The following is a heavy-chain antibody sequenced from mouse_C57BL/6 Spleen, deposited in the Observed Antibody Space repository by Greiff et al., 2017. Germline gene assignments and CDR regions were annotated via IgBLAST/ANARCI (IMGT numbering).Heavy chain of an antibody. CDR1: GYAFTNYL. D-gene: IGHD1-1*01. CDR3: ARGNYGSFNFDY. CDR2: INPGSGGT. Sequence: VQLQQSGAELVRPGTSVKVSCKASGYAFTNYLIEWVKQRPGQGLEWIGVINPGSGGTNYNEKFKGKATLTADKSSSTADMQLSSLTSEDSAVYFCARGNYGSFNFDYWGQGTTLTVSS. J-gene: IGHJ2*01. V-gene: IGHV1-54*01.